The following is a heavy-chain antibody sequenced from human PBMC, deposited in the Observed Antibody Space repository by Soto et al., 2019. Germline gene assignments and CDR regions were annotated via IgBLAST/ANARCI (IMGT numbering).Heavy chain of an antibody. V-gene: IGHV3-30-3*01. CDR3: ARAPHGMDV. CDR1: GFIFSRYA. Sequence: QEQLVESGGGMVQPGRSLRLSCAASGFIFSRYAMHWVRQSPGKGLEGVAVISYDGSKKYYADSVKGRYTISRDDSKNTLYLQMNSLRVEDTAVYYCARAPHGMDVWGQGTTVIVSS. CDR2: ISYDGSKK. J-gene: IGHJ6*02.